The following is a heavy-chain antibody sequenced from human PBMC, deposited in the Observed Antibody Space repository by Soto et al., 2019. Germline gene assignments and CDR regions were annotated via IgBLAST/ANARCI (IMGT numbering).Heavy chain of an antibody. J-gene: IGHJ4*02. CDR3: ARILYSSASFDY. CDR2: ISYTGNT. D-gene: IGHD6-19*01. CDR1: GVSISSVSLSSNY. V-gene: IGHV4-61*01. Sequence: SETLSLTCTVSGVSISSVSLSSNYWGWIRQPPGKGLECIGSISYTGNTNYNPSLKSRVTISVDTSKNQSSLKLSSVTAADTAVYYCARILYSSASFDYWGQGTLVTVSS.